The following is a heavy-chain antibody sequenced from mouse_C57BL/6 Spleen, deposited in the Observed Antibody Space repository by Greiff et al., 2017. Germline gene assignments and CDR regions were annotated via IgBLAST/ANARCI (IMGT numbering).Heavy chain of an antibody. Sequence: QVQLQQPGAELVRPGSSVKLSCKASGYTFTSYWMHWVKQRPIQGLEWIGNIDPSDSETHYNQKFKDKATLTVDKSSSTAYMELRSLTSEDSAVYFCARESGSSSFDYWGQGTTLTVSS. CDR3: ARESGSSSFDY. CDR2: IDPSDSET. CDR1: GYTFTSYW. J-gene: IGHJ2*01. V-gene: IGHV1-52*01. D-gene: IGHD1-1*01.